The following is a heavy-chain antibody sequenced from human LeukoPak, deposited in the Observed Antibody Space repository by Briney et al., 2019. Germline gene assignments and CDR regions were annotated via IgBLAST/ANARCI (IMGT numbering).Heavy chain of an antibody. CDR1: GFTFSSYW. CDR3: XXSPRFLEWLESFDY. CDR2: IKQDGSEK. Sequence: GSLRLSCAASGFTFSSYWMSWVRQAPGKGLEWVANIKQDGSEKYYVDSVKGRFTISRDNAKNSLYLQMNSLRAEDTAVYYCXXSPRFLEWLESFDYWGQGTLVTVSS. J-gene: IGHJ4*02. D-gene: IGHD3-3*01. V-gene: IGHV3-7*01.